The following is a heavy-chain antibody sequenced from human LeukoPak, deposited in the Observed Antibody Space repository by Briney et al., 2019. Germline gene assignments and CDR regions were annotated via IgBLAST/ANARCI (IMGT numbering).Heavy chain of an antibody. CDR2: IYYSGST. CDR3: ARILSIFGLLIENWFDP. Sequence: PSETLSLTCTVSGGSISSGDYYWSWIRQPPGKGLEWIGYIYYSGSTYYNPSLKSRVTISVDTSKNQFSLKLSSVTAADTAVYYCARILSIFGLLIENWFDPWGQGILVTVSS. CDR1: GGSISSGDYY. D-gene: IGHD3/OR15-3a*01. J-gene: IGHJ5*02. V-gene: IGHV4-30-4*02.